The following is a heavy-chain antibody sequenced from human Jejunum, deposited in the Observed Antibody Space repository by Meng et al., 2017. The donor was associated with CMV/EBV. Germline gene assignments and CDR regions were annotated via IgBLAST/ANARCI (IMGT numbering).Heavy chain of an antibody. J-gene: IGHJ4*02. CDR2: IYESGST. CDR1: GDSISSGDSY. Sequence: QAQLQESGPGLVEPSQTLSLTCGVSGDSISSGDSYWSWIRQPPGKGLEWIGYIYESGSTSYNPSLESRVTISVDTSKNQFSLKVMSVTAADTAVYYCAREGTNSYSFDYWGQGTLVTVSS. CDR3: AREGTNSYSFDY. V-gene: IGHV4-30-4*01. D-gene: IGHD1-14*01.